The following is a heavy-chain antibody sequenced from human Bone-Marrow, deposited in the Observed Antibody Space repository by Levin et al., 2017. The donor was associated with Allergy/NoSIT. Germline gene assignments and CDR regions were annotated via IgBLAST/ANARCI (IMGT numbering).Heavy chain of an antibody. CDR1: GFTFSSYG. Sequence: GESLKISCAASGFTFSSYGMHWVRQAPGKGLEWVAVISYDGSNKYYADSVKGRFTISRDNSKNTLYLQMNSLRAEDTAVYYCAKCPGFSGRFYYYYGMDVWGQGTTVTVSS. J-gene: IGHJ6*02. V-gene: IGHV3-30*18. CDR3: AKCPGFSGRFYYYYGMDV. CDR2: ISYDGSNK. D-gene: IGHD1-26*01.